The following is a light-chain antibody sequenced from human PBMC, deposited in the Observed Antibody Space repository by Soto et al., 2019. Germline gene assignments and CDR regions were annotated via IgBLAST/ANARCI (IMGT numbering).Light chain of an antibody. CDR3: QQYIKWPLT. CDR1: QSISST. J-gene: IGKJ4*01. Sequence: EIVMTQFPVTLSVSPGEIVTLSCRASQSISSTLAWYQQKPGQAPRLLIYEASTRATAIPARFSGSGSQTEFTLTISSLQSEDFAVYYCQQYIKWPLTFPGGTKLETK. CDR2: EAS. V-gene: IGKV3-15*01.